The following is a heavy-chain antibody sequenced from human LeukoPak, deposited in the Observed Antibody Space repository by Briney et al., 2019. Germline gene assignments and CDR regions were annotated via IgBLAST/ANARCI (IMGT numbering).Heavy chain of an antibody. D-gene: IGHD6-13*01. V-gene: IGHV4-4*09. CDR3: AGAADSGYSSSWYSQAPSYYYYMDV. Sequence: SETLSLTCTASGGSISSYYWSWIRQPPGKGLEWIGYIYTSGSTNYNPSLKSRVTISVDTSKNQFSLKLSSVTAADTAVYYCAGAADSGYSSSWYSQAPSYYYYMDVWGKGTTVTVSS. CDR2: IYTSGST. J-gene: IGHJ6*03. CDR1: GGSISSYY.